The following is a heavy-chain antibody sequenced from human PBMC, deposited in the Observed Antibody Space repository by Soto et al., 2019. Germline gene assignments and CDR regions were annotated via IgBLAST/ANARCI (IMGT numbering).Heavy chain of an antibody. V-gene: IGHV1-46*01. D-gene: IGHD3-9*01. CDR1: GYTFTSYY. CDR2: INPSGGST. CDR3: ASTVYYDILTGYRAYYYYGMDV. Sequence: ASVKVSCKASGYTFTSYYMHWVRQAPGQGLEWMGIINPSGGSTSYAQKFQGRVTMTRDTSTSTVYMELSSLRSEDTAVYYCASTVYYDILTGYRAYYYYGMDVWGQGTTVTVSS. J-gene: IGHJ6*02.